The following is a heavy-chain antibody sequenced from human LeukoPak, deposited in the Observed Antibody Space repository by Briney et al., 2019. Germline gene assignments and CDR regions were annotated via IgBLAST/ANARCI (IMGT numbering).Heavy chain of an antibody. D-gene: IGHD6-13*01. V-gene: IGHV1-69*13. CDR2: IIPIFGTA. CDR3: ARGRLAAAGLFDP. J-gene: IGHJ5*02. Sequence: ASVKVSCKASGGTFSSYAISWVRQAPGQGLEWMGGIIPIFGTANYAQKFQGRVTITADESTSTAYVELSSLRSEDTAVYYCARGRLAAAGLFDPWGQRTLVTVSS. CDR1: GGTFSSYA.